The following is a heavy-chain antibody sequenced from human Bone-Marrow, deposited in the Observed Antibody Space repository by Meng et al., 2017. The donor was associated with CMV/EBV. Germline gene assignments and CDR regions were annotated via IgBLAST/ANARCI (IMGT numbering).Heavy chain of an antibody. CDR1: GGSFSGYY. CDR3: ASATHGPNVFHFDS. CDR2: INHSGGS. D-gene: IGHD1-1*01. V-gene: IGHV4-34*01. J-gene: IGHJ4*02. Sequence: GSLRLSCGVYGGSFSGYYWSWIRQPPGKGLEWIGEINHSGGSYYNPSLKSRFTISVDTSKNQFSLKLSSVTAADTAVYYCASATHGPNVFHFDSWGQGTRVTGYS.